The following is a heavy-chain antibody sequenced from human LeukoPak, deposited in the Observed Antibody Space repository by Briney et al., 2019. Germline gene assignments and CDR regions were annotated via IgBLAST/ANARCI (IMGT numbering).Heavy chain of an antibody. CDR3: ASPSITMVRGGEFDAFDI. Sequence: PSETLSLTCTVSGGPVSSGSYYWSWVRQPPGKGLEWIGYIYYTGSTNYNPSLKSRVTISVDTSKNQFSLKLISVTAADTAVYYCASPSITMVRGGEFDAFDIWGQGTMVTVSS. J-gene: IGHJ3*02. CDR1: GGPVSSGSYY. CDR2: IYYTGST. V-gene: IGHV4-61*01. D-gene: IGHD3-10*01.